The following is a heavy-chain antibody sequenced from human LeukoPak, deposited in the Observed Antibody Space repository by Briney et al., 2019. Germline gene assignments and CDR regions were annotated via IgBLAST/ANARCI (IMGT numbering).Heavy chain of an antibody. CDR3: ARGGGELTIGRMNYFDY. V-gene: IGHV4-39*07. D-gene: IGHD3-3*01. Sequence: PSETLSLTCTVSGGSISSSSYYWGWIRQPPGKGLEWIGSIYYSGSTYYNPSLKSRVTISVDTSKNQFSLKLSSVTAADTAVYYCARGGGELTIGRMNYFDYWGQGTLVTVSS. J-gene: IGHJ4*02. CDR2: IYYSGST. CDR1: GGSISSSSYY.